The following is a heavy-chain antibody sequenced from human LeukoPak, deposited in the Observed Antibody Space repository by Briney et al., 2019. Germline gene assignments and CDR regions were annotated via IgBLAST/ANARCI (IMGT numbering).Heavy chain of an antibody. Sequence: GGSLRLSCAASGFXFSSYSINWVRQAPGKGLEWVSSISSSSSYIYYADSVKGRFTISRDNAKNSLYLQMNSLRAEDTAVYYCARGPGRSSTSCYDYWGQGTLVTVSS. CDR1: GFXFSSYS. J-gene: IGHJ4*02. V-gene: IGHV3-21*01. CDR3: ARGPGRSSTSCYDY. D-gene: IGHD2-2*01. CDR2: ISSSSSYI.